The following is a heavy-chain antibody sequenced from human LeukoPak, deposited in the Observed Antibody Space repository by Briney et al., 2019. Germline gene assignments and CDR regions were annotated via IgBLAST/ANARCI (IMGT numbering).Heavy chain of an antibody. V-gene: IGHV1-18*01. CDR3: ARNRGYCSSTSCPPANWFDP. CDR1: GYTFTSYG. Sequence: ASVKVSCKASGYTFTSYGISWVRQAPGQGLEWMGWISAYNGNTNYAQKLQGRVTMTTDTSTSTAYMELRSLRSDDTAVYYCARNRGYCSSTSCPPANWFDPWGQGALVTVYS. CDR2: ISAYNGNT. J-gene: IGHJ5*02. D-gene: IGHD2-2*01.